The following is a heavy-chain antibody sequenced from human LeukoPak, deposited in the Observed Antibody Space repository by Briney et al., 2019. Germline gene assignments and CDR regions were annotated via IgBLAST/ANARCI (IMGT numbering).Heavy chain of an antibody. J-gene: IGHJ3*02. Sequence: GASVKVSCKASGYSFTSYGFSWVRQPPGQGLEWMGWISAYNGKTYYEQKVQGRLTMTTDTSTSTAYMELRSLRSDDTAVYYCARGEYCNSTSCYKAFDIWGQGTVVTVSS. CDR3: ARGEYCNSTSCYKAFDI. CDR2: ISAYNGKT. CDR1: GYSFTSYG. V-gene: IGHV1-18*01. D-gene: IGHD2-2*02.